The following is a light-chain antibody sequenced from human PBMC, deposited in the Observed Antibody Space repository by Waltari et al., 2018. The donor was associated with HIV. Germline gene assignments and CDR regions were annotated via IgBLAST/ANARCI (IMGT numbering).Light chain of an antibody. CDR1: QSFSSSY. V-gene: IGKV3-20*01. CDR3: QQYGSSRYT. J-gene: IGKJ2*01. Sequence: IVLTPSPGTLSLSPVERATLSCRASQSFSSSYLAWYQQKPGQAPRLLIYGISSRVTGTPDRFSGSGSGTDFTLTISRLEPEDFAVYYCQQYGSSRYTFGQGTKLEIK. CDR2: GIS.